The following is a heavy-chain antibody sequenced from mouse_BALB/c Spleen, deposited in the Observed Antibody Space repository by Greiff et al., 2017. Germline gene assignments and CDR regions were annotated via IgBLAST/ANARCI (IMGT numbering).Heavy chain of an antibody. CDR2: IRSKSNNYAT. CDR1: GFTFNTYA. J-gene: IGHJ2*01. V-gene: IGHV10-1*02. Sequence: EVQVVESGGGLVQPKGSLKLSCAASGFTFNTYAMNWVRQAPGKGLEWVARIRSKSNNYATYYADSVKDRFTISRDDSQSMLYLQMNNLKTDDTAMDYCVRSGTEGRYFDYWGQGTTLTVAS. CDR3: VRSGTEGRYFDY. D-gene: IGHD2-14*01.